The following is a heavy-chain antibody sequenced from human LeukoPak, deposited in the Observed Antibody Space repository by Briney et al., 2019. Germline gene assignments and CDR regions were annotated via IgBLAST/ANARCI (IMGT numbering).Heavy chain of an antibody. CDR1: GGSISNYY. D-gene: IGHD2/OR15-2a*01. CDR2: IYDSGST. J-gene: IGHJ5*02. Sequence: SETLSLTCTVSGGSISNYYWNWIRQPPGKGLEWIGDIYDSGSTNYNPSLKSRVTISVDASKNQLSLKLSSVTAADTAVYYCARAPFDWFDPWGQGTLVTVSS. CDR3: ARAPFDWFDP. V-gene: IGHV4-59*01.